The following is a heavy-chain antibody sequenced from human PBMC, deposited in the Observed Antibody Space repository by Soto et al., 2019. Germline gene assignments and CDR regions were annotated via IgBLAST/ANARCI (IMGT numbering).Heavy chain of an antibody. CDR2: MHANSGKT. Sequence: QVQLVQSGAEVKKPGASVKVSCKASGNTFTNLDLNGVRQAPRQGLEWMGWMHANSGKTGHAQQFQGRVSMTRNTSISTAALELGSLSPEDTAGYYCAMCIYGQGSNSWGSGALVIFSS. D-gene: IGHD3-10*01. V-gene: IGHV1-8*01. CDR3: AMCIYGQGSNS. CDR1: GNTFTNLD. J-gene: IGHJ4*02.